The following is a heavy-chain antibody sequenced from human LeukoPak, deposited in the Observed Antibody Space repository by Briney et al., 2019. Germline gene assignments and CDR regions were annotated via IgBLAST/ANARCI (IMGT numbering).Heavy chain of an antibody. Sequence: PGRSLRLSCAASGFTFSSYGMHWVRQAPGKGLEWVAVISYDGSNKYYADSVKGRFTISRDNSKNTLYLQMNSLRAEDTAVYYCAKERQPYYYGPGSFFDYWGQGTLVTVSS. J-gene: IGHJ4*02. D-gene: IGHD3-10*01. CDR3: AKERQPYYYGPGSFFDY. CDR1: GFTFSSYG. CDR2: ISYDGSNK. V-gene: IGHV3-30*18.